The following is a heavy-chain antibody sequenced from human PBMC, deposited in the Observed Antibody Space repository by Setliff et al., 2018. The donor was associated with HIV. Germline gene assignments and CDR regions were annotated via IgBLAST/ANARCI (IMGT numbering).Heavy chain of an antibody. CDR2: VYTTGSA. Sequence: LSLTCTVSGASFIRSRYYWSWIRQPAGKGLEWIGHVYTTGSASYNPSLESRVTILEALSKNQFSLNLDPVTAADTAVYFCARALAGGSGWNYFDLWGPGTLVTVPQ. D-gene: IGHD6-19*01. CDR1: GASFIRSRYY. V-gene: IGHV4-61*09. CDR3: ARALAGGSGWNYFDL. J-gene: IGHJ4*02.